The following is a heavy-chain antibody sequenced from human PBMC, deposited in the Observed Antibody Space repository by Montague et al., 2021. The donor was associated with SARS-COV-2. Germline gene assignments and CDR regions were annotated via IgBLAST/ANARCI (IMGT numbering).Heavy chain of an antibody. J-gene: IGHJ4*02. V-gene: IGHV4-34*01. CDR1: GGSFSGYY. CDR2: INHSGST. D-gene: IGHD5-12*01. Sequence: SETLSLTCAVYGGSFSGYYWNWIRQPPGKGLGWIGEINHSGSTNYNPSLKSRVTISVDTSNNQFSLKLTSVTAADTAVYYCARGPTNNIGMVATRLDYWGQGTRVTVSS. CDR3: ARGPTNNIGMVATRLDY.